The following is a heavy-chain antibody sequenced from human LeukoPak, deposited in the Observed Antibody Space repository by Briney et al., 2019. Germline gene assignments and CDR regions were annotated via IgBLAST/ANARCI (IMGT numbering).Heavy chain of an antibody. CDR1: SGSISSSSYY. V-gene: IGHV4-39*07. D-gene: IGHD5-18*01. CDR3: ARTEDTAMVTN. CDR2: IYYSGST. Sequence: PSETLSLTCTVSSGSISSSSYYCGWIRQPPGKGLEWIGTIYYSGSTYYNPSLKSRVTISVDTSKNQFSLKLSSVTAADTAVYYCARTEDTAMVTNWGQGTLVTVSS. J-gene: IGHJ4*02.